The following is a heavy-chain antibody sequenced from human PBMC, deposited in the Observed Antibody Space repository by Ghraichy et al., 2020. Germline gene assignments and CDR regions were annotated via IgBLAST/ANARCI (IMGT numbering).Heavy chain of an antibody. V-gene: IGHV4-38-2*02. Sequence: SETLSLTCTVSGYSISSCSYWGLLRHPPGKGLEWIGSIYHSGSTYYNPSLKSRVTISVDTSKNQFSLKLSSVTAADTAVYYCARVGSWVRGVIIISYGMDVWGQGTTVTVSS. CDR2: IYHSGST. CDR3: ARVGSWVRGVIIISYGMDV. CDR1: GYSISSCSY. J-gene: IGHJ6*02. D-gene: IGHD3-10*01.